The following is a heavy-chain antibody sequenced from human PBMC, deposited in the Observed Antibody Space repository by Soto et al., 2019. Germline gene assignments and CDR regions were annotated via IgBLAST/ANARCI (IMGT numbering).Heavy chain of an antibody. Sequence: GGSLRLSCVASGFTFSSYSMNWVRQAPGKGLEWVSYISSSGNTIYYVDSVKGRFTISRDNAKNSLYLQMNRLRDEDTAVYYCARAGGYFDYWGQGTLVTVSS. V-gene: IGHV3-48*02. CDR3: ARAGGYFDY. D-gene: IGHD3-16*01. CDR1: GFTFSSYS. CDR2: ISSSGNTI. J-gene: IGHJ4*02.